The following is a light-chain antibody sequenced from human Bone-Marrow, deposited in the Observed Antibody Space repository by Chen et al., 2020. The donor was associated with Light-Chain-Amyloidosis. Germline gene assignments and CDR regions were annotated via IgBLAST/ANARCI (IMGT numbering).Light chain of an antibody. Sequence: SYLQAQPSTVSVAAGPTDTIACGGNNIGSTSVHWYQQTPGQAPLLVVYDDSDRPSGIPERLSGSNSGNTATLTISRVEAGDEADYYCQVWDRSSDRPVFGGGTKLTVL. V-gene: IGLV3-21*02. CDR2: DDS. CDR3: QVWDRSSDRPV. CDR1: NIGSTS. J-gene: IGLJ3*02.